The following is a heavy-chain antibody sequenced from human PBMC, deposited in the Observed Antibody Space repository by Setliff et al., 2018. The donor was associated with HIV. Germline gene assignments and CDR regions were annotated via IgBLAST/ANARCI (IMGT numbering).Heavy chain of an antibody. Sequence: AGGSLRLSCAASGFSFSRYWMSWVRQAPGKGLEWVASIDHFGSEENYVDPVKGRFTISRDNTKNSLHLQLDSLSAEDAAVYFCVRDGHLYGQPFDYWGQGALVTVSS. J-gene: IGHJ4*02. D-gene: IGHD3-10*01. V-gene: IGHV3-7*03. CDR2: IDHFGSEE. CDR3: VRDGHLYGQPFDY. CDR1: GFSFSRYW.